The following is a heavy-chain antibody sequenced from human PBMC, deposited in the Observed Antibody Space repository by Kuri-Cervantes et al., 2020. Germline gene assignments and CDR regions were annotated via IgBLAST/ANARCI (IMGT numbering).Heavy chain of an antibody. V-gene: IGHV3-23*01. Sequence: ETLSLTCAASGFTFSSYAMSWVRQAPGKGLEWVSAISGSGGSTYYADSVKGRFTISRDNAKNSLYLQMNSLRAEDTALYYCARVNVGYSSGWSVDYWGQGTLVTVSS. J-gene: IGHJ4*02. CDR1: GFTFSSYA. CDR3: ARVNVGYSSGWSVDY. CDR2: ISGSGGST. D-gene: IGHD6-19*01.